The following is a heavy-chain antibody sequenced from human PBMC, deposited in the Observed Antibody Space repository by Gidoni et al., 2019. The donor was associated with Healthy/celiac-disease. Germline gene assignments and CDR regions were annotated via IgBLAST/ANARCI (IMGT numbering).Heavy chain of an antibody. V-gene: IGHV3-30*03. CDR1: FSSYG. CDR3: ASYCSSTSCPNWVDP. D-gene: IGHD2-2*01. CDR2: ISYDGSNK. J-gene: IGHJ5*02. Sequence: FSSYGMHWVRQAPGKGLEWVAVISYDGSNKYYADSVKGRFTISRDNSKNTLYLQMNSLRAEDTAVYYCASYCSSTSCPNWVDPWGQGTLVTVSS.